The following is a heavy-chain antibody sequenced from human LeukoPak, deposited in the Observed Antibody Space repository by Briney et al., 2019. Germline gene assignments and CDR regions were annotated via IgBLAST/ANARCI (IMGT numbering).Heavy chain of an antibody. CDR3: ARRYYDILTGSFHFDY. D-gene: IGHD3-9*01. J-gene: IGHJ4*02. CDR1: GYSFTSYW. V-gene: IGHV5-51*01. Sequence: ESLKISCKGSGYSFTSYWIGWVRQMPGKGLEWMGIIYPGDSDTRYSPSFQGQVTISADKSISTACLQWSSLKASDTAMYYCARRYYDILTGSFHFDYWGQGTLVTVSS. CDR2: IYPGDSDT.